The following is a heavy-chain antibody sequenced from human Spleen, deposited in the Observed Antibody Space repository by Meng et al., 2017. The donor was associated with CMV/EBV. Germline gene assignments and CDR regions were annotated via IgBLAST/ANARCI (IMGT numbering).Heavy chain of an antibody. CDR3: ARDLSEWSYYYYGMDV. Sequence: GGSLRLSCAASGFTVSSNYMSWVRQAPGKGLEWVSVIYSGGSTYYADSVNGRFTISRDNSKNTLYLQMNSLRAEDTAVYYCARDLSEWSYYYYGMDVWGQGTTVTVSS. D-gene: IGHD3-3*01. CDR2: IYSGGST. V-gene: IGHV3-53*01. J-gene: IGHJ6*02. CDR1: GFTVSSNY.